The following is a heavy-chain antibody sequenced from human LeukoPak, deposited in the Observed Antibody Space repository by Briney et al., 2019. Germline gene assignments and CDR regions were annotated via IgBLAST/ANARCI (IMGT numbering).Heavy chain of an antibody. J-gene: IGHJ4*02. CDR2: INPNSGGT. CDR1: AYTFIDYY. V-gene: IGHV1-2*02. D-gene: IGHD5-18*01. Sequence: ASVKVSCKASAYTFIDYYIHWVRQAPGQGLEWMGWINPNSGGTTYAQSFQGRVTMTRDTSISTAYMDLSRLRSDDTAVYYCARDRSALGYRQFDYWGQGTLVTVSS. CDR3: ARDRSALGYRQFDY.